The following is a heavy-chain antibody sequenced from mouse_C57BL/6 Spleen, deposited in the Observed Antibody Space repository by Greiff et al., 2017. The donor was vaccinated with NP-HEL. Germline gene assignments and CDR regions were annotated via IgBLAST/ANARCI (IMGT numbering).Heavy chain of an antibody. J-gene: IGHJ2*01. CDR3: TRDNYYSGLDY. V-gene: IGHV5-9-1*02. D-gene: IGHD2-12*01. CDR2: ISSGGDYT. CDR1: GFTFSSYA. Sequence: EVKVVESGEGLVKPGGSLKLSCAASGFTFSSYAMSWVRQTPEKRLEWVAYISSGGDYTYYADTVKGRFTISRDNARNTPYLQMSSLTSEDTAMYYCTRDNYYSGLDYWGQGTTLTVSS.